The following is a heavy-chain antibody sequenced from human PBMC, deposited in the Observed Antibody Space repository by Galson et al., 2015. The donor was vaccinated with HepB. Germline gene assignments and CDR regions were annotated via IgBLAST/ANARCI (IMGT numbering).Heavy chain of an antibody. D-gene: IGHD1-1*01. CDR2: IRYDGRNK. CDR1: GFTFSRYG. J-gene: IGHJ4*02. V-gene: IGHV3-33*01. CDR3: TGDRFETNPMDVVPGTIVK. Sequence: SLRLSCAASGFTFSRYGMQWVRQAPGKGLERVADIRYDGRNKYYADSVRGRFSISRDNSKKTLYLQMDSLRDEDTAVYYCTGDRFETNPMDVVPGTIVKWGQGTLVTVSS.